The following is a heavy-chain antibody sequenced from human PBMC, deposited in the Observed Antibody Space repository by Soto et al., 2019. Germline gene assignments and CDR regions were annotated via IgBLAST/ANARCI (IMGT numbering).Heavy chain of an antibody. CDR1: GGSFSGYY. Sequence: QVQLQQWGAGPLRPLETLSLTCGVSGGSFSGYYWAWIRQSPGKGLEWIGEINDRGSINYNPSLKSRVSISVDPSKKPYSLSLRSVTAADTAVYYCARESHDILTGPPWVWYFDLWGRGTLVTVSS. CDR2: INDRGSI. CDR3: ARESHDILTGPPWVWYFDL. D-gene: IGHD3-9*01. J-gene: IGHJ2*01. V-gene: IGHV4-34*01.